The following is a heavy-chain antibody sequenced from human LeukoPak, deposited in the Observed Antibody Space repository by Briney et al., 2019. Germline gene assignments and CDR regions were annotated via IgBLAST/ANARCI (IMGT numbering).Heavy chain of an antibody. D-gene: IGHD2-2*02. CDR2: IYYSGST. Sequence: SETLSLTCTVSGGSTSSYYWSWIRQPPGKGLEWIGYIYYSGSTNYNPSLKSRVTISVDTSKNQFSLKLSSVTAADTAVYYCARASYPRRRWFDPWGQGTLVTVSS. V-gene: IGHV4-59*01. CDR3: ARASYPRRRWFDP. J-gene: IGHJ5*02. CDR1: GGSTSSYY.